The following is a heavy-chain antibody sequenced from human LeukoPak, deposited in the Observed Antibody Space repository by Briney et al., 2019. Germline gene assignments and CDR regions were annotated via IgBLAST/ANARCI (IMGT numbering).Heavy chain of an antibody. D-gene: IGHD2-15*01. CDR3: AREVRCSGGSCYLSEYFQH. Sequence: SVKVSCKASGGTFSSYAISWVRQAPGQGLEWMGGIIPIFGTANYAQKFQGRVTITTDESTSTAYMELSSLRSEDTAVYYCAREVRCSGGSCYLSEYFQHWDQDTLVTVSS. CDR1: GGTFSSYA. V-gene: IGHV1-69*05. CDR2: IIPIFGTA. J-gene: IGHJ1*01.